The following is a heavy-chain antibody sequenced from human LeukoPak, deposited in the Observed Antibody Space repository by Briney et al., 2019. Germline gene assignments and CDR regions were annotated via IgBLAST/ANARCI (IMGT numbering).Heavy chain of an antibody. V-gene: IGHV5-51*01. CDR3: ARRSYCYSTSCYGYWFDS. D-gene: IGHD2-2*01. J-gene: IGHJ5*01. CDR2: IYPGDSDS. Sequence: GESLKISCKGSGYRFTDYWIAWVRQMPGKGLEWMGIIYPGDSDSGYSPSFQGQVTFSADKSISTAYLQWSSLKASDTAMYYCARRSYCYSTSCYGYWFDSWGQGTLVTVSS. CDR1: GYRFTDYW.